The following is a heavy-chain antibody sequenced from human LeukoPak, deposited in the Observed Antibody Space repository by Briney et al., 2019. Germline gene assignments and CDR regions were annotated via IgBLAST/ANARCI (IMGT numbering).Heavy chain of an antibody. V-gene: IGHV3-30-3*01. CDR3: ARDPLPHDYGDQGTD. D-gene: IGHD4-17*01. Sequence: GRSLRLSCAASGFTFSSYAMHWVRQAPGKGLEWVAVISYDGSNKYYADSVKGRFTISRDNSKNTLYLQMNSLRAEDTAVYYCARDPLPHDYGDQGTDWGQGTLVTVSS. CDR1: GFTFSSYA. CDR2: ISYDGSNK. J-gene: IGHJ4*02.